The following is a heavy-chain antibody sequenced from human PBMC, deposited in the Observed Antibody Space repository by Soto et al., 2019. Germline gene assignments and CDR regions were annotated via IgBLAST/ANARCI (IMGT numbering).Heavy chain of an antibody. CDR2: IIPIFGTA. J-gene: IGHJ6*02. V-gene: IGHV1-69*06. CDR3: ASPGGTYGGYYYYGMDV. D-gene: IGHD3-10*01. CDR1: GGTFSSYA. Sequence: GASVKVSCKASGGTFSSYAISWVRQAPGQGLEWMGGIIPIFGTANYAQKFQGRVTITADKSTSTAYMELSSLRSEDTAVYYCASPGGTYGGYYYYGMDVWGQGTTVTVSS.